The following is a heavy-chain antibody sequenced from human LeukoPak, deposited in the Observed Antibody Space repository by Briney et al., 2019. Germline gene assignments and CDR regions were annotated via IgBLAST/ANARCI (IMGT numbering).Heavy chain of an antibody. V-gene: IGHV3-23*01. CDR3: VKDGRLEFGDDS. CDR2: ITGSGGSI. Sequence: PGGSLRLSCAASGFTFSSYAMSWVRQAPGKGLEWVSDITGSGGSIYYADSVKGRFTISRDNSKTTLYLQMNSLRVEDTAVYYCVKDGRLEFGDDSWGQGTLVTVSS. J-gene: IGHJ5*01. CDR1: GFTFSSYA. D-gene: IGHD3-10*01.